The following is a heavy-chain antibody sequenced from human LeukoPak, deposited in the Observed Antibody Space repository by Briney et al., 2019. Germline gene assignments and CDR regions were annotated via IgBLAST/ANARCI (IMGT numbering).Heavy chain of an antibody. CDR3: ARSPTVCARYFDY. V-gene: IGHV1-69*05. Sequence: SVKVSCKASGGTFSSYAISWVRQAPGQGLEWKGGIIPIFGTANYAQKFQGRVTITTDESTSTAYMELSSLRSEDTAVYYCARSPTVCARYFDYWGQGTLVTVSS. CDR1: GGTFSSYA. D-gene: IGHD2-8*01. CDR2: IIPIFGTA. J-gene: IGHJ4*02.